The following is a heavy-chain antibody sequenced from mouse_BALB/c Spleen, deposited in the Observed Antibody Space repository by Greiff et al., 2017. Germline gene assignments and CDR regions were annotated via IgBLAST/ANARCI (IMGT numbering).Heavy chain of an antibody. J-gene: IGHJ4*01. CDR1: GFTFSDYY. Sequence: EVKVVESGGGLVKPGGSLKLSCAASGFTFSDYYMYWVRQTPEKRLEWVATISDGGSYTYYPDSVKGRFTISRDNAKNNLYLQMSSLKSEDTAMYYCARGWLPHYYAMDYWGQGTSVTVSS. CDR3: ARGWLPHYYAMDY. D-gene: IGHD2-3*01. CDR2: ISDGGSYT. V-gene: IGHV5-4*02.